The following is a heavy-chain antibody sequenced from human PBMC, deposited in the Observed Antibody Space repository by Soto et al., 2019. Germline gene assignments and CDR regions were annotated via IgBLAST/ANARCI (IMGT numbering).Heavy chain of an antibody. J-gene: IGHJ4*02. V-gene: IGHV3-23*01. CDR2: ISGSGGST. Sequence: LRLSCAASGFTFSSYAMSWVRQAPGKGLEWVSAISGSGGSTYYADSVKGRFTISRDNSKNTLYLQMNSLRAEDTAVYYCAKDVHYYYDSSGYYFDYCGQGNLVTVSS. D-gene: IGHD3-22*01. CDR1: GFTFSSYA. CDR3: AKDVHYYYDSSGYYFDY.